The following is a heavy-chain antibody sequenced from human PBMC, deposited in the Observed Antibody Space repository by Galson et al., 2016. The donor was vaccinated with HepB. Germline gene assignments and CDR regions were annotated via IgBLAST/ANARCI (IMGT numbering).Heavy chain of an antibody. J-gene: IGHJ4*02. Sequence: LRLSCAASDFSFRSYAMAWVRQAPGKGLEWIGSIYYSGNTKYNPSLKSRVTISVDTSKNQFSLKVTSVTAADTAVYYCARQRGLGSSWLSDYWGQGTLVTVSS. D-gene: IGHD6-13*01. CDR2: IYYSGNT. V-gene: IGHV4-39*01. CDR3: ARQRGLGSSWLSDY. CDR1: DFSFRSYA.